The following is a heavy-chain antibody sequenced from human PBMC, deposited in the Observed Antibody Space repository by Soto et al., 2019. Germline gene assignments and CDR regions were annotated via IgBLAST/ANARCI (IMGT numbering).Heavy chain of an antibody. Sequence: QVQLVQSGAEVKKPGASVKVSCKASGYTFTSYGISWVRQAPGQGLEWMGWISAYNGNTNYAQKLQGRVTMTTDTSTSTAYRELRSLTSDDTAVYYCARYAGGVALGSSFDYWGQGTLVTVSS. V-gene: IGHV1-18*01. CDR2: ISAYNGNT. D-gene: IGHD1-26*01. CDR1: GYTFTSYG. J-gene: IGHJ4*02. CDR3: ARYAGGVALGSSFDY.